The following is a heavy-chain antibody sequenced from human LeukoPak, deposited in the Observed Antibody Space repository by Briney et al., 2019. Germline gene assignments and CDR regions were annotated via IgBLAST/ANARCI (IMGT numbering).Heavy chain of an antibody. Sequence: GGSLRLSCAASGFTFSSYSMNWVRQAPGKGLEWVSSISSSSSYIYYADSVKGRFTISRDNAKNSLYLQMNSLRAEDTAVYYCARDQTYYYDSSGYRPYGPGHYYFDYWGQGTLVTVSS. V-gene: IGHV3-21*01. J-gene: IGHJ4*02. CDR2: ISSSSSYI. D-gene: IGHD3-22*01. CDR1: GFTFSSYS. CDR3: ARDQTYYYDSSGYRPYGPGHYYFDY.